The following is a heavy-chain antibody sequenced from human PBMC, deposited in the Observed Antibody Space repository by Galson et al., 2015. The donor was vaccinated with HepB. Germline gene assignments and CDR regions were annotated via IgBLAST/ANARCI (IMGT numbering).Heavy chain of an antibody. Sequence: SLRLSCAASGFTFSSYAMSWVRQAPGKELEWVSAISGSGGSTYYADSVKGRFTISRDNSKNTLYLQMNSLRAEDTAVYYCAKYWWFGELPFDPWGQGTLVTVSS. CDR3: AKYWWFGELPFDP. J-gene: IGHJ5*02. CDR2: ISGSGGST. CDR1: GFTFSSYA. V-gene: IGHV3-23*01. D-gene: IGHD3-10*01.